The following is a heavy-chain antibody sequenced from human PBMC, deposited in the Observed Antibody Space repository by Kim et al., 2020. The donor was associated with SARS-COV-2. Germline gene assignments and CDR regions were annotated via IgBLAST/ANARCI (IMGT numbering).Heavy chain of an antibody. J-gene: IGHJ6*01. V-gene: IGHV3-66*01. CDR1: GFTVSSNY. Sequence: GGSLRLSCAASGFTVSSNYMSWVRQAPGKGLEWVSFIYSGGSTYYTDSVKSRVTISRDNSKNTLYIQMNSLRAEDTAVYYCARDHVLWFVELLSYYGVDVWGEGTTVTVSS. D-gene: IGHD3-10*01. CDR3: ARDHVLWFVELLSYYGVDV. CDR2: IYSGGST.